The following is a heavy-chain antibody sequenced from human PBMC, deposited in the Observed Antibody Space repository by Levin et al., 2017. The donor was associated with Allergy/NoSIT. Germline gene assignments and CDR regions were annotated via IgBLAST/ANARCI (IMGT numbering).Heavy chain of an antibody. V-gene: IGHV1-69*04. Sequence: GASVKVSCKASGGTFSSYAISWVRQAPGQGLEWMGRIIPILGIANYAQKFQGRVTITADKSTSTAYMELSSLRSEDTAVYYCAGGDCSSTSCYRLDAFDIWGQGTMVTVSS. CDR3: AGGDCSSTSCYRLDAFDI. CDR2: IIPILGIA. D-gene: IGHD2-2*01. J-gene: IGHJ3*02. CDR1: GGTFSSYA.